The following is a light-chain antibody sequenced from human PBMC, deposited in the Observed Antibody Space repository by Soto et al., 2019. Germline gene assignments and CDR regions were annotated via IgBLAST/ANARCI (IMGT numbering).Light chain of an antibody. Sequence: QAVVTQEPSLTVSPGGTVTLTCASSTGAVTSGSSANWFQQKPGQAPRSLIYSTTNKHSWTPARFSGSLLGGKAALTLSGVQPEDEANYHCMLSYGAAQPGVFGGGTKLTVL. V-gene: IGLV7-43*01. J-gene: IGLJ3*02. CDR3: MLSYGAAQPGV. CDR1: TGAVTSGSS. CDR2: STT.